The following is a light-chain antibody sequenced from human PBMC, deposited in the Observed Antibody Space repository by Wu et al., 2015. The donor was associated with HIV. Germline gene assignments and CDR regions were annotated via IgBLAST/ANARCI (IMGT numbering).Light chain of an antibody. CDR3: QQYGDSWT. J-gene: IGKJ1*01. V-gene: IGKV3-20*01. CDR1: QSVRSDY. Sequence: EIVLTQSPGTLSLSPGERATLSCRASQSVRSDYLGWYQQRPGQAPRLLIYGASSRVTGIPDRFSGSGSGTDFTLTISRLEPGDFAVYYCQQYGDSWTFGRGTKVEIK. CDR2: GAS.